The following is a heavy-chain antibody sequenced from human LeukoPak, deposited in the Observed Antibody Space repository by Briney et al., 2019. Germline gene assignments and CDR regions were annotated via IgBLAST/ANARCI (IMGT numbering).Heavy chain of an antibody. CDR2: INHSGRT. CDR1: GGYFSGYY. Sequence: PSETLSLPCAVYGGYFSGYYWRWLRQPTGKGLEWIGEINHSGRTNYNPSLKSRVSISVDTSKNQFSLKLSTVTAADTAMYYGARAGDKSGYGDDWGQGTLVTVSS. J-gene: IGHJ4*02. D-gene: IGHD3-22*01. V-gene: IGHV4-34*01. CDR3: ARAGDKSGYGDD.